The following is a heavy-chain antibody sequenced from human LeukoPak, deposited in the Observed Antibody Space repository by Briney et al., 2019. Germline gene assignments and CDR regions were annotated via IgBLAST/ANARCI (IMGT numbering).Heavy chain of an antibody. D-gene: IGHD5-12*01. V-gene: IGHV4-4*07. J-gene: IGHJ6*03. CDR1: GGSISSYY. CDR3: ARAKLATISGYYYYMDV. Sequence: SETLSLTCTVSGGSISSYYWSWIRQPAGKGLEWIGRIYTSGSTNYNPSLKSRVTMSVDTSKNQFSLKLSSVTAAYTAVYYCARAKLATISGYYYYMDVWGKGTTVTVSS. CDR2: IYTSGST.